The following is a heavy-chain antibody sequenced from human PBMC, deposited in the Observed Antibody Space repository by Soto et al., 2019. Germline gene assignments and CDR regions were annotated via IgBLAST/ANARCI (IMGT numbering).Heavy chain of an antibody. J-gene: IGHJ3*02. V-gene: IGHV1-8*01. Sequence: QVQLVQSGAEVKKPGASVKVSSKASGYTFTSYDINWVRQATGQGLEWMGCMNPSSGNTGYAQKFQGRVTMTRNTSISTAYMELRSLRSEDRAVYYCARELTGRGAFDIWGQGTMVSVSS. CDR3: ARELTGRGAFDI. CDR1: GYTFTSYD. D-gene: IGHD1-20*01. CDR2: MNPSSGNT.